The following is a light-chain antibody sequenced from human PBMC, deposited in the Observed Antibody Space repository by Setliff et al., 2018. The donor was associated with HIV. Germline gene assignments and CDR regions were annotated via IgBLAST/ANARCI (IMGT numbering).Light chain of an antibody. CDR1: SSNIGAGYD. CDR3: CSYAGSSTYA. J-gene: IGLJ1*01. Sequence: QSALTQPPSVSGAPGQRVTISCTGSSSNIGAGYDVHWYQQLPGTAPKLLIYGNSNRPSGVPDRFSGSKSGTSASLAISGLQAEDEADYYCCSYAGSSTYAFGTGTKVTVL. CDR2: GNS. V-gene: IGLV1-40*01.